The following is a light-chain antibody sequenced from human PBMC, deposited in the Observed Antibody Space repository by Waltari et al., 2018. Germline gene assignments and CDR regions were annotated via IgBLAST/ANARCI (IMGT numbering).Light chain of an antibody. Sequence: EIVLTQSPGTLSLSPGERATLSCRASQSVSSNYLAWYQQKPGQAPRLLIYAASRRATGIPDRVVGSGSGTDFTLTISRLEPEDFAVYYCHQYGSSPNTFGQGTKLDIK. CDR3: HQYGSSPNT. J-gene: IGKJ2*01. CDR2: AAS. CDR1: QSVSSNY. V-gene: IGKV3-20*01.